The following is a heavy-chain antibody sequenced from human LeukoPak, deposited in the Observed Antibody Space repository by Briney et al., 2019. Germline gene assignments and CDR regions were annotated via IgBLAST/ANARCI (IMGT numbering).Heavy chain of an antibody. Sequence: ETLSLTCGVYGGSFSDYFWTWIRQPPGKGLEWVSYISSSSTIYYADSVKGRFTISRDNAKNSLYLQMNSLRAEDTAVYYCASLQGDIAAADDYWGQGTLVTVSS. CDR2: ISSSSTI. CDR3: ASLQGDIAAADDY. V-gene: IGHV3-69-1*01. J-gene: IGHJ4*02. D-gene: IGHD6-13*01. CDR1: GGSFSDYF.